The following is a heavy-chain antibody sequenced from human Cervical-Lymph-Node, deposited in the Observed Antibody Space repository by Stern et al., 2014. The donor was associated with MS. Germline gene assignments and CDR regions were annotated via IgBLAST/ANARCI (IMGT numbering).Heavy chain of an antibody. CDR3: AENMDV. CDR2: IRPKNGDT. CDR1: GFTFSNYY. J-gene: IGHJ6*02. Sequence: QVQLVQSGAEVKKPGASVQVSCKPSGFTFSNYYVHWLRQAPGQRPEWMGRIRPKNGDTNYAPKLQGRVTMTRDTSVGLVSLEVTRLRLDDTAIYYCAENMDVWGQGTTVTVSS. V-gene: IGHV1-2*02.